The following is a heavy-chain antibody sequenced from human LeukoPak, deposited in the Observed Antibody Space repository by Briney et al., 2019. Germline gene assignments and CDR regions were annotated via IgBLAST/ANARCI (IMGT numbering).Heavy chain of an antibody. CDR2: IIPIFGTA. Sequence: GASVKVSCKASGGTFSSYAISWVRQAPGQGLEWMGGIIPIFGTANYAQKFQGRVTITADKSTSTAYMELSSLRSEDTAVYYCATDAPLSGSYLPAYYFDYWGQGTLVTVSS. CDR3: ATDAPLSGSYLPAYYFDY. V-gene: IGHV1-69*06. J-gene: IGHJ4*02. CDR1: GGTFSSYA. D-gene: IGHD1-26*01.